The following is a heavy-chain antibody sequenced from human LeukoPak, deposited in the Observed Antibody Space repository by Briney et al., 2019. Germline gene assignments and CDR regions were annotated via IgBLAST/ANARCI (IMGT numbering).Heavy chain of an antibody. CDR1: GYTFTSYG. J-gene: IGHJ6*02. D-gene: IGHD2-15*01. CDR3: ARGRYCSGGSCHYYYYYGMDV. CDR2: MNPNSGNT. V-gene: IGHV1-8*02. Sequence: GASVKVSCKASGYTFTSYGISWVRQAPGQGLERMGWMNPNSGNTGYAQKFQGRVTMTRNTSISTAYMELSSLRSEDTAVYYCARGRYCSGGSCHYYYYYGMDVWGQGTTVTVSS.